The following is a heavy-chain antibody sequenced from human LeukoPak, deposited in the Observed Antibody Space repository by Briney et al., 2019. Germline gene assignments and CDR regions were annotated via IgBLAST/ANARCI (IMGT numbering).Heavy chain of an antibody. CDR1: GFTFSSYA. V-gene: IGHV3-30-3*01. Sequence: PGGSLRLSCAASGFTFSSYAMHWVRQAPGKGLEWGAVISYDGSNKYYADSVKGRFTISRDNSKNTLYLQMNSLRAEDTAVYYCARLPTPRVPAALYGMDVWGQGTTVTVSS. CDR3: ARLPTPRVPAALYGMDV. J-gene: IGHJ6*02. D-gene: IGHD2-2*01. CDR2: ISYDGSNK.